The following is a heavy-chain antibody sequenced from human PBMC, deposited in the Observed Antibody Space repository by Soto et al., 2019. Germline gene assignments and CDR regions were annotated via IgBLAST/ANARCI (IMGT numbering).Heavy chain of an antibody. D-gene: IGHD2-15*01. CDR2: ISGSGGST. V-gene: IGHV3-23*01. CDR1: GFPFSSYA. J-gene: IGHJ4*02. Sequence: GGSLRLSCAASGFPFSSYAMSWVRQAPGKGLEWVSAISGSGGSTYYADSVKGRFTISRDNSKNTPYLQMNSLRAEDTAVYYCAGGWSYFDYWGQGTLVTVSS. CDR3: AGGWSYFDY.